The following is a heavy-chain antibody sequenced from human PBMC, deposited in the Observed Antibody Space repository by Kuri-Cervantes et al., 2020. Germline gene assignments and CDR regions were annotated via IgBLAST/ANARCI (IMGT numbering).Heavy chain of an antibody. D-gene: IGHD5-24*01. CDR1: GFTFSSYW. CDR3: AGGEMATIMDWYFDL. Sequence: GGSLRLSCAASGFTFSSYWMSWVRQAPGKGLEWVANIKQDGSEKYYADSVKGRFTISRDNSKNTLYLQMNSLRAEDTAVYYCAGGEMATIMDWYFDLWGRGTLVTVSS. V-gene: IGHV3-7*01. CDR2: IKQDGSEK. J-gene: IGHJ2*01.